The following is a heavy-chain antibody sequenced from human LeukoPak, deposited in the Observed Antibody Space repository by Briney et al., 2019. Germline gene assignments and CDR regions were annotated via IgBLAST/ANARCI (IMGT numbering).Heavy chain of an antibody. CDR3: ARVGGSGSYSKGVWFDP. V-gene: IGHV4-59*08. CDR2: IYYSGST. D-gene: IGHD3-10*01. Sequence: SETLSLTCTVSGGSISSYYWSWIRQPPGKGLEWIGYIYYSGSTNYNPSLKSRVTISVDTSKNQFSLKLSSVTAADTAVYYCARVGGSGSYSKGVWFDPWGQGTLVTVSS. J-gene: IGHJ5*02. CDR1: GGSISSYY.